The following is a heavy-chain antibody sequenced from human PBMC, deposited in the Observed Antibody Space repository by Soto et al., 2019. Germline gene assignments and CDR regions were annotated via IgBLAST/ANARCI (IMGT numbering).Heavy chain of an antibody. CDR3: AKEPGDYGGNPDY. D-gene: IGHD4-17*01. Sequence: GESLRLSWAASGVTFSSYAMSWVRQAPGKGLEWVSAISGSGGSTYYADSVKGRFTISRDNSKNTLYLQMNSLRAEDTAVYYCAKEPGDYGGNPDYWGQGTLVTVSS. CDR1: GVTFSSYA. CDR2: ISGSGGST. V-gene: IGHV3-23*01. J-gene: IGHJ4*02.